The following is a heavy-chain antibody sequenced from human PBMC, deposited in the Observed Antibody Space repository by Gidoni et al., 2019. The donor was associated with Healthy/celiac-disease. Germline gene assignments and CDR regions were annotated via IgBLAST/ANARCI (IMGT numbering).Heavy chain of an antibody. CDR1: GGSFSGYY. D-gene: IGHD6-19*01. V-gene: IGHV4-34*01. Sequence: QVQLQQWGAGLLKPSETLSLTCAVYGGSFSGYYWSWIRQPPGKGLEWIGEINHSGSTNYNPSLKSRVTISVDTSKNQFSLKLSSVTAADTAVYYCARGLYSSGWYYFDYWGQGTLVTVSS. CDR3: ARGLYSSGWYYFDY. CDR2: INHSGST. J-gene: IGHJ4*02.